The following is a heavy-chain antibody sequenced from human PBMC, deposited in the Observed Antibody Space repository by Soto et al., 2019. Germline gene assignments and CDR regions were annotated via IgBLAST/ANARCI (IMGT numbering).Heavy chain of an antibody. J-gene: IGHJ6*03. Sequence: SETLSLTCTVSGGSISSYYWSWIRQPPGKGLEWIGYIYYSGSTNYNPSLKSRVTISVDTSKNQFSLKLSSVTAADTAVYYCARSGITMVRGVSSYYYYYMDVWGKGTTVTVSS. CDR1: GGSISSYY. D-gene: IGHD3-10*01. CDR3: ARSGITMVRGVSSYYYYYMDV. V-gene: IGHV4-59*01. CDR2: IYYSGST.